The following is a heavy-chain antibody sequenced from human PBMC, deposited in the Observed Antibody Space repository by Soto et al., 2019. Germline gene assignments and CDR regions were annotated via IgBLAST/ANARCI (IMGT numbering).Heavy chain of an antibody. Sequence: SETLSLTCTVSGGSISSSSYYWGWIRQPPGKGLEWIGSIYYSGSTYYNPSLKSRVTISVDTSKNQFSLKLSSVTAADTAVYYCARPARGSWYFDYWGQGTLVTVSS. CDR2: IYYSGST. CDR1: GGSISSSSYY. D-gene: IGHD6-13*01. CDR3: ARPARGSWYFDY. V-gene: IGHV4-39*01. J-gene: IGHJ4*02.